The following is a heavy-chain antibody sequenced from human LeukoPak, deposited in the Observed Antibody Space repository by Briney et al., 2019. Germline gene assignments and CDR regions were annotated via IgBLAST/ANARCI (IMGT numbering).Heavy chain of an antibody. V-gene: IGHV3-15*01. CDR3: TPSSSTIRWYFDY. CDR2: IKSKTDGGTT. J-gene: IGHJ4*02. CDR1: GFTFSSYG. Sequence: GGSLRLSCAASGFTFSSYGMSWVRQSPGKGLEWVGRIKSKTDGGTTDYAAPVKGRFTISRDDSKNTLYLQMNSLKTEDTAVYYCTPSSSTIRWYFDYWGQGTLVTASS. D-gene: IGHD2-2*01.